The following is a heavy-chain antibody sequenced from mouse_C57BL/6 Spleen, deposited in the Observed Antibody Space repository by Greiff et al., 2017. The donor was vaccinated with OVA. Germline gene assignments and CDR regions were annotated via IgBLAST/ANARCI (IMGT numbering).Heavy chain of an antibody. CDR3: ARARDGYYPLCY. V-gene: IGHV1-72*01. CDR2: IEPNSGGT. CDR1: GYTFTSYW. D-gene: IGHD2-3*01. J-gene: IGHJ2*01. Sequence: QVQLKQPGAELLKPGASVKLSCKASGYTFTSYWMHWVKQRPGRGLEWIGRIEPNSGGTKYNEKFKSKATLTVGKPSSKAYMQLSSLSSECSAVYHCARARDGYYPLCYRGQGATRPVFS.